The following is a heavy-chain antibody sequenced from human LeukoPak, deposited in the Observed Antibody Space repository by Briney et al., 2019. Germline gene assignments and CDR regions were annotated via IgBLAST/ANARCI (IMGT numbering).Heavy chain of an antibody. D-gene: IGHD2-15*01. Sequence: PSETLSLTCAVYGGSFSGYYWSWIRQPPGKGLEWIGEINHSGSTSYNPSLKSRVTISVDTSKNQFSLKLSSVTAADTAVYYCARCGVVVAATPRVAAYYMDVWGKGTTVTVSS. J-gene: IGHJ6*03. CDR2: INHSGST. CDR3: ARCGVVVAATPRVAAYYMDV. V-gene: IGHV4-34*01. CDR1: GGSFSGYY.